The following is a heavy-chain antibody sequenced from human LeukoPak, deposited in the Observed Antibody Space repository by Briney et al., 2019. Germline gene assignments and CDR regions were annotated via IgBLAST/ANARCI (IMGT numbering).Heavy chain of an antibody. CDR1: GFTFSSYG. CDR3: ARGPSGYHNT. CDR2: ISGDGGDT. J-gene: IGHJ4*02. V-gene: IGHV3-23*01. Sequence: PGGSLRLSCAASGFTFSSYGMSWVRQASGKGLEWVSVISGDGGDTFYADSVKGRFTISRDNSKDMLYLQMNSLRAEDTAVYCCARGPSGYHNTGGQGTLVTVSS. D-gene: IGHD5-12*01.